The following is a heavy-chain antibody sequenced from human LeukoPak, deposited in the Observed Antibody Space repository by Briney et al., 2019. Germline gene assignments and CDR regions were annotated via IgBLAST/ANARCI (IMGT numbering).Heavy chain of an antibody. Sequence: GGSLRLSCAASGFTFSSYAMSWVRQAPGKGLEWVSAISGSGGSTYYAGSVKGRFTISRDNSKNTLYLQMNSLRAEDTAVYYCAKEGPYYYDSSGYYSDNWYFDLWGRGTLVTVSS. J-gene: IGHJ2*01. CDR3: AKEGPYYYDSSGYYSDNWYFDL. CDR2: ISGSGGST. CDR1: GFTFSSYA. V-gene: IGHV3-23*01. D-gene: IGHD3-22*01.